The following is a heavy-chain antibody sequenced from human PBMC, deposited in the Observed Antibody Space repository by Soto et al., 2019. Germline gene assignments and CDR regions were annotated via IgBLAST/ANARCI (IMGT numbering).Heavy chain of an antibody. CDR3: ARDGYYDSSGYYPWFDP. CDR1: GYSFISHY. CDR2: IIPIFGTA. D-gene: IGHD3-22*01. J-gene: IGHJ5*02. Sequence: ASVKVCCKAFGYSFISHYMHWVRQAPGQGLEWMGGIIPIFGTANYAQKFQGRVTITADESTSTAYMELSSLRSEDTAVYYCARDGYYDSSGYYPWFDPWGQGTLVTVSS. V-gene: IGHV1-69*13.